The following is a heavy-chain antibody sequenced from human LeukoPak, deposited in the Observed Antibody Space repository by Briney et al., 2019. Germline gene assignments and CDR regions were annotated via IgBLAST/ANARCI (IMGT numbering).Heavy chain of an antibody. CDR2: IYSDNT. D-gene: IGHD4/OR15-4a*01. Sequence: GGSLRLSCTVSGFTVSSNSMSWVRQAPGKGLEWVSFIYSDNTHYSDSVKGRFTISSDNSKNTLYLQMNSLRAEDTAVYYCARRAGAYSHPYDYWGQGTLVTVSS. V-gene: IGHV3-53*01. CDR1: GFTVSSNS. CDR3: ARRAGAYSHPYDY. J-gene: IGHJ4*02.